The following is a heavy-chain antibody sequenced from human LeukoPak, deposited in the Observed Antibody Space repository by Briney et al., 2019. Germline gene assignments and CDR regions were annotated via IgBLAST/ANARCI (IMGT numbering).Heavy chain of an antibody. CDR2: ISAYNGNT. J-gene: IGHJ4*02. V-gene: IGHV1-18*01. D-gene: IGHD3-10*01. CDR1: GYTFTSYD. CDR3: ARDRNTMVRGVIDY. Sequence: ASVKVSCKASGYTFTSYDINWVRQAPGQGLEWMGWISAYNGNTNYAQKLQGRVTMTTDTSTSTAYMELRSLRSDDTAVYYCARDRNTMVRGVIDYWGQGTLVTVSS.